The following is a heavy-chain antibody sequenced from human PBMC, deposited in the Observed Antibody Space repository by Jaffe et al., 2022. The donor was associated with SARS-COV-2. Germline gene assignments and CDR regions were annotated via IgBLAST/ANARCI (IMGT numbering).Heavy chain of an antibody. D-gene: IGHD3-22*01. CDR2: IYYSGSA. J-gene: IGHJ5*02. V-gene: IGHV4-39*01. CDR1: GGSITSSNSY. Sequence: QLQLQESGPGLVKPSETLSLTCTVSGGSITSSNSYWGWIRQPPGKGLDWIGSIYYSGSAYYNPSVNSRVTISIDTSRNEFSLHLSSVTAADTAIYYCARRLFYYDSSPKGWFDAWGQGARVTVSS. CDR3: ARRLFYYDSSPKGWFDA.